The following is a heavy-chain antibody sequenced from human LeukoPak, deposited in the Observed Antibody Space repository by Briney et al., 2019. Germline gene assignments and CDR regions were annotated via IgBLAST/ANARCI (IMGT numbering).Heavy chain of an antibody. Sequence: GGSLRLSCAASRFTLSTYWMSWVRQAPGKGLEWVAVISYDGSNKYYADSVKGRFTISRDNSKNTLYLQMNSLRAEDTAVYYCAKSIAVAGSYRNGLDYWGQGTLVTVSS. CDR1: RFTLSTYW. J-gene: IGHJ4*02. CDR3: AKSIAVAGSYRNGLDY. V-gene: IGHV3-30*18. CDR2: ISYDGSNK. D-gene: IGHD6-19*01.